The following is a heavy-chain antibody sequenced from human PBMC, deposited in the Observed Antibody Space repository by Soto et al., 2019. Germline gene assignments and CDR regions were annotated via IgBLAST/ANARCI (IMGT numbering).Heavy chain of an antibody. Sequence: SETLSLTCTVSGGSISRSSYYWGWIRQPPGKGLEWIGSIYYSGSTYYNPSLKSRVTISVDTSKNQFSLKLSSVTAADTAVYYCARHLRTSYYDILTGYQSFQHWGQGTLVTVS. J-gene: IGHJ1*01. V-gene: IGHV4-39*01. CDR3: ARHLRTSYYDILTGYQSFQH. CDR1: GGSISRSSYY. D-gene: IGHD3-9*01. CDR2: IYYSGST.